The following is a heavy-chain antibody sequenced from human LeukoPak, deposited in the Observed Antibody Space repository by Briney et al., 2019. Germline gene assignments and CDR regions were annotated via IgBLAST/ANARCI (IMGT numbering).Heavy chain of an antibody. CDR1: GGSFSGYY. J-gene: IGHJ4*02. D-gene: IGHD6-13*01. CDR2: INHSGST. CDR3: ARVSEQQPINYLDY. V-gene: IGHV4-34*01. Sequence: PSETLSLTCAVYGGSFSGYYWSWIRQPPGKGLEWIGEINHSGSTNYNPSLKSRVTISVDTSKNQFSLKLSSVTAADTAVYYCARVSEQQPINYLDYWGQGTLVTVSS.